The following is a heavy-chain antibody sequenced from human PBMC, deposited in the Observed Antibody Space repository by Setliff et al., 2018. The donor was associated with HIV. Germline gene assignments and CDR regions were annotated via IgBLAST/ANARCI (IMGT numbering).Heavy chain of an antibody. D-gene: IGHD3-22*01. V-gene: IGHV4-34*01. CDR3: ARSNYDSSFDY. Sequence: SETLSLTCAVYGGSFSGYYWSWIRQPPEKGLEWIGEINHSGSTNYNPSLKSRVNISVDTSKNQFSLKLTSVTAADTAVYYCARSNYDSSFDYWGQGTQVTVSS. CDR1: GGSFSGYY. CDR2: INHSGST. J-gene: IGHJ4*02.